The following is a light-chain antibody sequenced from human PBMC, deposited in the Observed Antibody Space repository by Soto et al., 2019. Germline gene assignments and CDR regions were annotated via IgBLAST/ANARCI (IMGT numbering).Light chain of an antibody. CDR2: AAS. Sequence: DIQMTQSPSSVSASVGDRVTITCRASQGISSWLAWYQQKPGRAPKLLIYAASTLETEVPSRFSGSGSGTDFTLTISSPQPEDFATYYCQQSNSLPFTFGQGTRLETK. CDR3: QQSNSLPFT. V-gene: IGKV1-12*02. J-gene: IGKJ5*01. CDR1: QGISSW.